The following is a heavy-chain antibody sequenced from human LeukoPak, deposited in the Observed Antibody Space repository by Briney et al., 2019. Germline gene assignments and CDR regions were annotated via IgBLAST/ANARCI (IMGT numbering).Heavy chain of an antibody. CDR3: ARVQSYDTVWYFDY. CDR2: ISSSSSTI. CDR1: GFTFSSYS. Sequence: GGSLRLSCAASGFTFSSYSMNWVRQAPGKGLEWVSYISSSSSTIYYADSVKGRFTISRDNAKNSLYLQMNSLRAEDTAVYYCARVQSYDTVWYFDYWGQGTLVTVSS. J-gene: IGHJ4*02. D-gene: IGHD3-22*01. V-gene: IGHV3-48*01.